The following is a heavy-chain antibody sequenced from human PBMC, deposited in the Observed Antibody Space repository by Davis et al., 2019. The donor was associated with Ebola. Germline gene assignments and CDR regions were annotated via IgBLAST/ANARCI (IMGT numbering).Heavy chain of an antibody. D-gene: IGHD4-23*01. Sequence: GESLKISCAASGFTFSDAWMTWVRQAPGKGLEWVGRVKSKTDGGTTAYAAPVKGRFTISRDDSKNTLYLQMNSLKIEDTGVYYCTIGYDGGNAGVRKNWFDPWGQGTLVTVSS. CDR2: VKSKTDGGTT. CDR1: GFTFSDAW. V-gene: IGHV3-15*01. J-gene: IGHJ5*02. CDR3: TIGYDGGNAGVRKNWFDP.